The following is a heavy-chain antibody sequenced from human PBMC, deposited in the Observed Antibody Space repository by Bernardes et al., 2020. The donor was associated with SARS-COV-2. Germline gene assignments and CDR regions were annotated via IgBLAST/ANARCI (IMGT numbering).Heavy chain of an antibody. D-gene: IGHD2-15*01. CDR1: GFTFDDYG. J-gene: IGHJ5*02. V-gene: IGHV3-20*01. CDR3: ARDRDNNNWFDP. Sequence: VGSLRLSCAASGFTFDDYGMSWVRQAPGKGLEWVSGINWNGGSTGYADSVKGRFTISRDNAKNSLYLQMNSLRAEDTALYHCARDRDNNNWFDPWGQGTLVTVSS. CDR2: INWNGGST.